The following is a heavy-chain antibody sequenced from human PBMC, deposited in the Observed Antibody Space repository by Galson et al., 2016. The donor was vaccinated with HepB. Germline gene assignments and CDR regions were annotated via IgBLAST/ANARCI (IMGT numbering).Heavy chain of an antibody. CDR1: GFTFNNYW. CDR3: TRDPRRFDY. J-gene: IGHJ4*02. CDR2: LTPDGNEK. Sequence: SLRLSCAASGFTFNNYWVGWVRQAPGKGLEWVANLTPDGNEKHYVDSLKGRFTISRDNAKNSVYLEMNSLRVEDTAIYYCTRDPRRFDYWGQGTQVTVSS. V-gene: IGHV3-7*04.